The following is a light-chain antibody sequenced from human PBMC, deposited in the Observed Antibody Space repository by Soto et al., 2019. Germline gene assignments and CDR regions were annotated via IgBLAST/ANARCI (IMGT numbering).Light chain of an antibody. CDR1: SGHSNYA. J-gene: IGLJ2*01. Sequence: QAVVTQSPSASASLGASVKLTCTLSSGHSNYAIAWHQQQSEKGPRYLMKLNSDGSHSKGDGIPDRFSGSSSGAERYLTISSLQSEDEADYYCQTWGSGTVVFCGGTKLTVL. CDR3: QTWGSGTVV. CDR2: LNSDGSH. V-gene: IGLV4-69*01.